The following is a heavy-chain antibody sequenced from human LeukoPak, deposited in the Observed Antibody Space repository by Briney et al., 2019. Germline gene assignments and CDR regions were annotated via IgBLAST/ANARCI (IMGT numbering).Heavy chain of an antibody. D-gene: IGHD6-19*01. J-gene: IGHJ4*02. CDR3: AKGKSSGWYYFDY. V-gene: IGHV3-30*04. Sequence: GGSLRLSCAASGFTFSSYAMHWVRQAPGKGLEWVGVISYDGSNKYYAHSVKGRYTISRDNSKNMLYLQMNSLRADDTAVYYCAKGKSSGWYYFDYWGQRTLVTVSS. CDR2: ISYDGSNK. CDR1: GFTFSSYA.